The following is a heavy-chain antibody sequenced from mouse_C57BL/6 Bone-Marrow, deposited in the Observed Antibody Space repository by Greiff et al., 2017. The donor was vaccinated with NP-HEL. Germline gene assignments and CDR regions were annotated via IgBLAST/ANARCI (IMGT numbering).Heavy chain of an antibody. CDR2: ISGGGGNT. CDR3: ARRRLRRWYFDV. J-gene: IGHJ1*03. Sequence: DVKLVESGGGLVKPGGSLKLSCAASGFTFSSYTMSWVRQTPEKRLEWVATISGGGGNTYYPDSVKGRFTISRDNAKNTLYLQMSSLRSEDTALYYCARRRLRRWYFDVWGTGTTVTVSS. D-gene: IGHD2-2*01. V-gene: IGHV5-9*01. CDR1: GFTFSSYT.